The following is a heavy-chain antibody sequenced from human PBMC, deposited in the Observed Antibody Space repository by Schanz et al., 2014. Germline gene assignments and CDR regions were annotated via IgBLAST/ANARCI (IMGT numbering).Heavy chain of an antibody. V-gene: IGHV3-9*01. CDR2: ISWNSGII. D-gene: IGHD3-10*01. Sequence: EVQLVESGGGLVQPDRSLRLSCAASGFTFDDYAMHWVRQGPGKGLEWVSGISWNSGIIGYADSVKGRFTISRDNAKSSVYLQMNSLRAEDTAVYYCARSGVDVWGQGTTVTVSS. CDR1: GFTFDDYA. CDR3: ARSGVDV. J-gene: IGHJ6*02.